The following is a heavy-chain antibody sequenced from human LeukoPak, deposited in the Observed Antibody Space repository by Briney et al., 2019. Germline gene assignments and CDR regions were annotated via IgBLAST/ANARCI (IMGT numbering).Heavy chain of an antibody. CDR2: IKQDGSDK. CDR1: GFTFSSYA. CDR3: ARVLPVASRDY. D-gene: IGHD2-2*01. J-gene: IGHJ4*02. Sequence: GGSLRLSCAASGFTFSSYAMHWVRQAPGKGLEWVANIKQDGSDKFYVDSVKGRFTISRDNAKNSMYLQMNSLRAEDTAVYYCARVLPVASRDYWGQGTLVTVSS. V-gene: IGHV3-7*01.